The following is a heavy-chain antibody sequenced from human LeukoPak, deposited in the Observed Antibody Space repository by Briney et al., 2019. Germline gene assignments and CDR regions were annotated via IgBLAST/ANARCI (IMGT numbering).Heavy chain of an antibody. CDR1: GFTFSSYS. V-gene: IGHV3-48*01. CDR2: ISTSSSTI. Sequence: PGGSLRLSCAASGFTFSSYSMNWVRQAPGKGLEWVSYISTSSSTIYYADSVKGRFTISRDNAKNSLYLQMNSLRAEDTALYYCAKTGGYWGQGTLVTVSS. D-gene: IGHD1-14*01. CDR3: AKTGGY. J-gene: IGHJ4*02.